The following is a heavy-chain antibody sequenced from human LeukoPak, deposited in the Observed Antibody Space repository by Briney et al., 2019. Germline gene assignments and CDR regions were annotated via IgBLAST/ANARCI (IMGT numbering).Heavy chain of an antibody. V-gene: IGHV4-30-4*01. CDR1: GGSISSGDYY. CDR3: ARYCSGGSCYDDPWRVVGYGMDV. D-gene: IGHD2-15*01. J-gene: IGHJ6*04. CDR2: IYYSGST. Sequence: NPSETLSLTCTVSGGSISSGDYYWSWIRQPPGKGLEWIGYIYYSGSTYYSPSLKSRVTISVDTSKNQFSLKLSSVTAADTAVYYCARYCSGGSCYDDPWRVVGYGMDVWGKGTTVTVSS.